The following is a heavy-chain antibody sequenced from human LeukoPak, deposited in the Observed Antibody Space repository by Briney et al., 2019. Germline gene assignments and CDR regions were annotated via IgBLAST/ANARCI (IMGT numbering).Heavy chain of an antibody. Sequence: PSETLSLTCSVSGGSISSYYWSWIRQPAGKGLEWVGRTHTSGTTNYNPSLKSRLIMSVDTSKNQFSLKLTSVTAADTALYYCARSEPRSTWSHFDSWGQGTLVTVSS. J-gene: IGHJ4*02. V-gene: IGHV4-4*07. CDR1: GGSISSYY. CDR3: ARSEPRSTWSHFDS. D-gene: IGHD6-13*01. CDR2: THTSGTT.